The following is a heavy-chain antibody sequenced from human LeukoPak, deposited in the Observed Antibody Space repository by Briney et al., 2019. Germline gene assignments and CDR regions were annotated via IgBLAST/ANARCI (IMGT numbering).Heavy chain of an antibody. D-gene: IGHD5-12*01. CDR3: AREISGYDYVNSYFDY. V-gene: IGHV4-59*06. CDR1: GGSISSHY. CDR2: ISYSGST. Sequence: SSETLSLTCTVSGGSISSHYWSWIRQPPGKGLEWIGYISYSGSTYYNPSLKSRVTISVDTSKNHFSLKLSSVTAADTAVYYCAREISGYDYVNSYFDYWGQGTLVTVSS. J-gene: IGHJ4*02.